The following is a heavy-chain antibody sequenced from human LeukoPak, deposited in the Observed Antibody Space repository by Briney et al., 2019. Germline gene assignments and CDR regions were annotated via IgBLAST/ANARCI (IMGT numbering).Heavy chain of an antibody. D-gene: IGHD3-10*01. CDR3: ARKSMVRGVWECFDY. Sequence: PSETLSLTCTVSGDSISSDYWSWIRQPPGKGLEWIGYIYYSGSTNYNPSLKSRVTISVDTSKNQFSLKLSSVTAADTAMYYCARKSMVRGVWECFDYWGQGILVTVSS. CDR1: GDSISSDY. V-gene: IGHV4-59*01. J-gene: IGHJ4*02. CDR2: IYYSGST.